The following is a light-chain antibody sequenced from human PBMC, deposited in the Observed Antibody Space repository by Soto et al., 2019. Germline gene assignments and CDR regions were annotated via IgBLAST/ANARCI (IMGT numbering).Light chain of an antibody. CDR3: QQLNSYPRFT. J-gene: IGKJ3*01. V-gene: IGKV1-9*01. CDR2: AAS. CDR1: QGISSY. Sequence: DLQLTQSPSFLSASVGDRVTIPCRASQGISSYLAWYQQKPGKAPKLLIYAASTLQSGVPSRFSGSGSGTEFTLTISSLQPEDFATYYCQQLNSYPRFTFGPGTKVDIK.